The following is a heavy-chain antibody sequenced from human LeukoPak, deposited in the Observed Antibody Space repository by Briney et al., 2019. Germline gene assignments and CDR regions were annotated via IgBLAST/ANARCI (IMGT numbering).Heavy chain of an antibody. CDR2: IHDDGIVT. D-gene: IGHD3-16*01. Sequence: GGSLRLSCAASGFTFTAYAMSWFRQTPEKGLELVANIHDDGIVTHYVDSVKGRFTISRDNARNSVNLQLNSLRVEDTALYYCARGRGWVDHWGQGTLVTVSS. J-gene: IGHJ4*02. CDR1: GFTFTAYA. V-gene: IGHV3-7*01. CDR3: ARGRGWVDH.